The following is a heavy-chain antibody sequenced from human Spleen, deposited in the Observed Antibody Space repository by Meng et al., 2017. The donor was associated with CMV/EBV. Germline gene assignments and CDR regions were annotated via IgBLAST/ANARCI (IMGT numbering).Heavy chain of an antibody. CDR1: GFTFSGYA. Sequence: GGSLRLSCAASGFTFSGYAMHWARQAPGKGLEWVAVISYDGSNRYYADSVKDRFTISRDNSKNTLYLQMNSLRAEDTAVYYCARDSRHCSSTSCRVLRFLERAFDIWGQGTMVTVSS. CDR3: ARDSRHCSSTSCRVLRFLERAFDI. J-gene: IGHJ3*02. D-gene: IGHD2-2*01. V-gene: IGHV3-30*04. CDR2: ISYDGSNR.